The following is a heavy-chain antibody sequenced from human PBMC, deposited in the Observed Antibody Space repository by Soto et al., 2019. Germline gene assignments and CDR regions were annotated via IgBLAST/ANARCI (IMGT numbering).Heavy chain of an antibody. CDR2: IGTAGDT. J-gene: IGHJ6*02. CDR1: GFTFSSYD. Sequence: EVQLVESGGGLVQPGGSLRLSCAASGFTFSSYDMHWVRQATGKGLEWVSAIGTAGDTYYPGSVKGRFTISRENAKNSLYLQMNSLRAEDTAVYYCARDRGYDFKGGMDVWGQRNTVTVSS. D-gene: IGHD5-12*01. V-gene: IGHV3-13*01. CDR3: ARDRGYDFKGGMDV.